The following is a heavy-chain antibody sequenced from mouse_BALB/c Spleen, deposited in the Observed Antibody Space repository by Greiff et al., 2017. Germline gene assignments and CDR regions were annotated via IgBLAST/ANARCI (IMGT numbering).Heavy chain of an antibody. V-gene: IGHV1-14*01. D-gene: IGHD1-1*01. CDR2: INPYNDGT. Sequence: VHVKQSGPELVKPGASVKMSCKASGYTFTSYVMHWVKQKPGQGLEWIGYINPYNDGTKYNEKFKGKATLTSDKSSSTAYMELSSLTSEDSAVYYCARLPYGSSYNYAMDYWGQGTSVTVSS. CDR3: ARLPYGSSYNYAMDY. J-gene: IGHJ4*01. CDR1: GYTFTSYV.